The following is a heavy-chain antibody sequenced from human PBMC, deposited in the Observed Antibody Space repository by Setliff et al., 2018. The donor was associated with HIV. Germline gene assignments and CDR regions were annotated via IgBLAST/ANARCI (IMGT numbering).Heavy chain of an antibody. V-gene: IGHV4-59*12. J-gene: IGHJ3*01. Sequence: SETLSLTCTVSGGSISSYYWSWIRQPPGKGLEWIGYIYYSGSTKYNPSLKSRVTMSIDTSKNQFSLNVSSVTAADTAVYYCARGWGHDGFDFWGQGTMVTVSS. CDR1: GGSISSYY. D-gene: IGHD7-27*01. CDR2: IYYSGST. CDR3: ARGWGHDGFDF.